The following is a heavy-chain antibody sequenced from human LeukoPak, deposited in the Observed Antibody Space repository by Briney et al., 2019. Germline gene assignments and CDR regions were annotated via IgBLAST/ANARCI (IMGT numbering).Heavy chain of an antibody. Sequence: GGSLRLSCAASGFTFSSYSMNWVRQAPGKGLEWVSYISSSGSYIYYADSVKGRFTISRDNAKNSLYLQMNSLRAEDTAVYYCAELGITMIGGVWGKGTTVTISS. CDR1: GFTFSSYS. J-gene: IGHJ6*04. CDR2: ISSSGSYI. V-gene: IGHV3-21*05. D-gene: IGHD3-10*02. CDR3: AELGITMIGGV.